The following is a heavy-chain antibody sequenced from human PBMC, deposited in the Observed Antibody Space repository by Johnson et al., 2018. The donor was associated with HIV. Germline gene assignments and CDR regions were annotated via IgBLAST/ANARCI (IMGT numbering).Heavy chain of an antibody. CDR3: ARDRLYSSGWYGTDAFDI. CDR2: LYSGGNT. CDR1: GFTVSTNY. Sequence: EVQLVESGGGLIQPGGSLRLSCAASGFTVSTNYMSWVRQAPGKGLDWVSVLYSGGNTYYADSVKGRFTISRDNSKNTLYLQMNSLRAEDTAVYYCARDRLYSSGWYGTDAFDIWGQGTMVTVSS. V-gene: IGHV3-66*03. J-gene: IGHJ3*02. D-gene: IGHD6-19*01.